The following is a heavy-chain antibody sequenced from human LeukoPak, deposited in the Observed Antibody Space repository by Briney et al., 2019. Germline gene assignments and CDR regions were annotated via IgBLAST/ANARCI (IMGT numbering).Heavy chain of an antibody. CDR1: GFTFSSYS. CDR3: ARGGAFGVDRNDY. D-gene: IGHD3-3*01. CDR2: IPSSSRYI. Sequence: GGSLRLSCAASGFTFSSYSMTWVRQAPGKGLEWVSSIPSSSRYIYYADSVKGRFTISRDNAKNSLHLQMSSLRAEDTAVYYCARGGAFGVDRNDYWGQGTLVTVSS. V-gene: IGHV3-21*01. J-gene: IGHJ4*02.